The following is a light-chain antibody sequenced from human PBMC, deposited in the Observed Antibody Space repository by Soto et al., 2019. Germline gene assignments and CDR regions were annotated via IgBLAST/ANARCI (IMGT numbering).Light chain of an antibody. CDR2: EVS. J-gene: IGLJ3*02. V-gene: IGLV2-14*01. Sequence: QSALTQPASVSGSPGQSITISCTGTSSDVGGYNYVSWYQQYPGKAPKLMIYEVSNRPSGVSKRFSGSKSGNTASLTISGLQAEDEADYYFSSYTSSSTRVVGGGTKLTV. CDR1: SSDVGGYNY. CDR3: SSYTSSSTRV.